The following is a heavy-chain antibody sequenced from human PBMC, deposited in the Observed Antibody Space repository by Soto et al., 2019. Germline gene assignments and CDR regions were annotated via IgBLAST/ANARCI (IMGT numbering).Heavy chain of an antibody. V-gene: IGHV1-69*13. CDR3: AREPCISTSSPCGMDV. Sequence: PVKVSCKASGYSFTNRGSSWVRHAPGKGLEWMGGIIPIFGTANYAQKFQGRVTITADESTSTAYMELSSLRSEDTAVYYCAREPCISTSSPCGMDVWGQGTTVTVSS. CDR1: GYSFTNRG. J-gene: IGHJ6*02. CDR2: IIPIFGTA. D-gene: IGHD2-2*01.